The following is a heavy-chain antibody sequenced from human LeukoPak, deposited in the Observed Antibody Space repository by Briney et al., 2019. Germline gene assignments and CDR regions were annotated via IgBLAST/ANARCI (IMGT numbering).Heavy chain of an antibody. D-gene: IGHD6-19*01. CDR3: ARAVAAGPLDY. Sequence: GGSLRLSCAASGFSFNEYWMHWVRQAPGKGLMWVSRINSDGSSTSYADSVKGRFTISRENAKNTLYLQMNSLRAEDTAVYYCARAVAAGPLDYWGQGTLVTVSS. CDR2: INSDGSST. V-gene: IGHV3-74*01. J-gene: IGHJ4*02. CDR1: GFSFNEYW.